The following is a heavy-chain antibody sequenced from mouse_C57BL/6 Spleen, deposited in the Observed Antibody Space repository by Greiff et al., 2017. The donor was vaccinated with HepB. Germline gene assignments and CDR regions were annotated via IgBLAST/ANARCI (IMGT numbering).Heavy chain of an antibody. Sequence: QVQLQQSGPELVKPGASVKISCKASGYAFSSSWMNWVKQRPGKGLEWIGRIYPGDGDTNYNGKFKGKATLTADKSSSTAYMQLSSLTSEDSAVYFCARSYSNYLYWYFDVWGTGTTVTVSS. J-gene: IGHJ1*03. CDR1: GYAFSSSW. CDR2: IYPGDGDT. D-gene: IGHD2-5*01. CDR3: ARSYSNYLYWYFDV. V-gene: IGHV1-82*01.